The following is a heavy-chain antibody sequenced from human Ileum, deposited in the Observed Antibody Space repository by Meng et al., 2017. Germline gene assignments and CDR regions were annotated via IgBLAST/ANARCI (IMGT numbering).Heavy chain of an antibody. CDR1: GFTFGDFA. CDR2: ISWDGAIR. V-gene: IGHV3-9*01. Sequence: SLKISCAASGFTFGDFAMHWVWQAPGQGLEWVSSISWDGAIRGYANSVKGRFTVSRDNAKNSLFLQMNSLTTEDTALYYCAKESVSRPYYYYYGMDVWGPGATVTVSS. J-gene: IGHJ6*02. CDR3: AKESVSRPYYYYYGMDV.